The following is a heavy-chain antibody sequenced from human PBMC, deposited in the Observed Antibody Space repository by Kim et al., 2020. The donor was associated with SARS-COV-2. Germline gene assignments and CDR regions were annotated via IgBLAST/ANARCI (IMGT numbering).Heavy chain of an antibody. CDR3: ARDWVGYCSGTNCYGGLDY. Sequence: GGSLRLSCAASGFTFSSYAMHWVRQAPGKGLEYVSAISPNGGSTYYANSVKGRFTISRDNSKNTLYLQMGSLRAEDMAVYYCARDWVGYCSGTNCYGGLDYWGEGTLLTVSS. D-gene: IGHD2-2*01. CDR2: ISPNGGST. CDR1: GFTFSSYA. J-gene: IGHJ4*02. V-gene: IGHV3-64*01.